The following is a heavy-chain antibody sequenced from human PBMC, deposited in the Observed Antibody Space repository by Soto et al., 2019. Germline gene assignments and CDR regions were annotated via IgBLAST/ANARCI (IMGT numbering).Heavy chain of an antibody. CDR3: ALRSMAVVPEY. J-gene: IGHJ4*02. Sequence: QVQLQESGPGLVKPSATLSLTCAVSGDSISSYYCMWIRQPPGKGLESIGYLYYGRSANYNPSLKSGVTLSVDTSTNQCSLTLSSMTAADTAVYYCALRSMAVVPEYWGQGTLVTVSS. D-gene: IGHD3-22*01. CDR2: LYYGRSA. CDR1: GDSISSYY. V-gene: IGHV4-59*01.